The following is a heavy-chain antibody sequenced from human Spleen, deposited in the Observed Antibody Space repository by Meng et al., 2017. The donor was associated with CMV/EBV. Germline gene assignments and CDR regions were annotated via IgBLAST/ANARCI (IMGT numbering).Heavy chain of an antibody. CDR2: IKQDGSEK. Sequence: GESLKISCAASGFTFSSYWMSWVRQAPGKGLEWVANIKQDGSEKYYVDSVKGRFTISRDNAKNSLYLQMNSLRAEDTAVYYCAKDSWDGDYETQGGDYWGQGTLVTVSS. CDR1: GFTFSSYW. J-gene: IGHJ4*02. CDR3: AKDSWDGDYETQGGDY. D-gene: IGHD4-17*01. V-gene: IGHV3-7*03.